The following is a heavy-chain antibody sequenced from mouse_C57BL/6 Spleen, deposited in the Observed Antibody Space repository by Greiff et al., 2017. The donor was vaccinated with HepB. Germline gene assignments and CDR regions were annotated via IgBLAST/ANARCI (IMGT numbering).Heavy chain of an antibody. CDR2: IDPSDSYT. D-gene: IGHD2-5*01. CDR1: GYTFTSYW. J-gene: IGHJ2*01. V-gene: IGHV1-69*01. Sequence: VKLQQSGAELVMPGASVKLSCKASGYTFTSYWMHWVKQRPGQGLEWIGEIDPSDSYTNYNQKFKGKSTLTVDKSSSTAYMQLSSLTSEDSAVYYCARSYSKPYYFDYWGQGTTLTVSS. CDR3: ARSYSKPYYFDY.